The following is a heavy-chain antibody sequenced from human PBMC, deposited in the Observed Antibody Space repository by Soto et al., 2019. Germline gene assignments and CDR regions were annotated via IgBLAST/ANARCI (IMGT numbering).Heavy chain of an antibody. J-gene: IGHJ4*02. Sequence: SETLSLTCAVYGGSFSGYYWSWIRQPPGKGLEWIGEINHSGSTNYNPSLKSRVTISVDTSKNQFSLKLSSVTAADTAVYYCARGYSSVHWGQGTLVTVSS. CDR3: ARGYSSVH. V-gene: IGHV4-34*01. CDR2: INHSGST. D-gene: IGHD6-25*01. CDR1: GGSFSGYY.